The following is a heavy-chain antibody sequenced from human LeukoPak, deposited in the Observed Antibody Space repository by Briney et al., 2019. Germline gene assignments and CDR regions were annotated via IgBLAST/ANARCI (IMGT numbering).Heavy chain of an antibody. D-gene: IGHD1-26*01. Sequence: GGSLRLSCAASGFTFSSYAMHWVRQAPGKGLEWVAVISYDGSNKYYADSVKGRFTISRDNSKNTLYLQMNSLRAEDTAVYYCASGGYTFDYWGQGTLVTVSS. J-gene: IGHJ4*02. V-gene: IGHV3-30-3*01. CDR3: ASGGYTFDY. CDR2: ISYDGSNK. CDR1: GFTFSSYA.